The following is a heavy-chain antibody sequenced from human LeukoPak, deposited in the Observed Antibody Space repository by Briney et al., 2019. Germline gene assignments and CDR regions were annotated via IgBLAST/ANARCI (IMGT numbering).Heavy chain of an antibody. CDR2: ISSGSVTT. Sequence: GGSLRLSCAASGFTFSTYSMNLVRQAPGKGLEWVSYISSGSVTTYYADSVKGRFTISRDNAKNSLYLQMNSLRAEDTAVYYCARRAPYGDYSFDYWGQGTLVTVSS. V-gene: IGHV3-48*01. CDR3: ARRAPYGDYSFDY. D-gene: IGHD4-17*01. CDR1: GFTFSTYS. J-gene: IGHJ4*02.